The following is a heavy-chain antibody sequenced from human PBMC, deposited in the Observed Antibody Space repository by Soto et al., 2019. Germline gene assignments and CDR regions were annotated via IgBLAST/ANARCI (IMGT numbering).Heavy chain of an antibody. CDR1: GFTFSSYA. J-gene: IGHJ4*02. CDR3: TTDSYSTMIVVLFAY. V-gene: IGHV3-15*01. CDR2: IKSKTDGGTT. D-gene: IGHD3-22*01. Sequence: PGGSLRLSCAASGFTFSSYAMSWVRQAPGKGLEWVGCIKSKTDGGTTDFAAPVKGRFAISRDDSKNMLYLQINSLKTEDTGIYYFTTDSYSTMIVVLFAYWGQGAQVTVSS.